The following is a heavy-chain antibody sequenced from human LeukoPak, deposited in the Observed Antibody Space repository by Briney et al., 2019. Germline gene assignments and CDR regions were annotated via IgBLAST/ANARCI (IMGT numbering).Heavy chain of an antibody. V-gene: IGHV3-49*03. D-gene: IGHD3-22*01. J-gene: IGHJ4*02. CDR1: GFTFGDYA. Sequence: GGSLRLSCTASGFTFGDYAMSWFRQAPGKGLEWVGFIRSKAYGGTTEYAASVKGRFTISRDDSKSIAYLQMNSLKTEDTAVYYCTREFYDSSGYYYVFDYWGQGTLVTVSS. CDR2: IRSKAYGGTT. CDR3: TREFYDSSGYYYVFDY.